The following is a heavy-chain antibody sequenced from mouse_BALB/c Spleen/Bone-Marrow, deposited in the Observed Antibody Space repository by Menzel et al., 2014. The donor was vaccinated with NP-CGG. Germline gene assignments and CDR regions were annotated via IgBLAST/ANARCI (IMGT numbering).Heavy chain of an antibody. CDR1: GLNIKDTY. Sequence: EVQLQQSGAELVKPGASVKLSCTASGLNIKDTYMHWVKQRPEQGLEWIGRIDPANGNTKYDLKFQGKATITADTSSNTAYLQLSSLTSEDTAVYYCARWEYYAMDYWGQGTSVTVSS. V-gene: IGHV14-3*02. CDR3: ARWEYYAMDY. J-gene: IGHJ4*01. D-gene: IGHD4-1*01. CDR2: IDPANGNT.